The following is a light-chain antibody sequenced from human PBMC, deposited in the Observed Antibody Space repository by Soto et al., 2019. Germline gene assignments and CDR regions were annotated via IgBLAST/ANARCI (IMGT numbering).Light chain of an antibody. J-gene: IGLJ1*01. CDR1: SSDVGGYNY. CDR2: DVS. Sequence: QSALTQPASVSGSPGQSITISCTGTSSDVGGYNYVSWYQQHPGKAPKLMIYDVSNRPSGVSNRFSGSKSGNTASLTIPGLQAEDEADYYCSSYTSSSTPLCVFGTGTKLTVL. V-gene: IGLV2-14*01. CDR3: SSYTSSSTPLCV.